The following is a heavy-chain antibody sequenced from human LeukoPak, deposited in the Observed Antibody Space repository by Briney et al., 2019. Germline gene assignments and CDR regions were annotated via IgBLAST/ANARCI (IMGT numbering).Heavy chain of an antibody. Sequence: GGSLRLSCAASGFTFSSYGMHWVRQAPGKGLEWVAVIWYDGSNKYYADSVKGRFTISRDNSKNTLYLKMNSLRAEDTAVYYCAKGGYGDYYFDYWGQGTLVTVSS. CDR1: GFTFSSYG. V-gene: IGHV3-33*06. J-gene: IGHJ4*02. CDR2: IWYDGSNK. CDR3: AKGGYGDYYFDY. D-gene: IGHD4-17*01.